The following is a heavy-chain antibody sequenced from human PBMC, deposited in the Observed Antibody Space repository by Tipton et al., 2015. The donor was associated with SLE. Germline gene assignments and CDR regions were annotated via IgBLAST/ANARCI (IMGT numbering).Heavy chain of an antibody. CDR3: AKAPTGAAALDY. D-gene: IGHD6-13*01. CDR1: GFTFDDYA. CDR2: ISWNSGSI. Sequence: RSLRLSCAASGFTFDDYAMHWVRQAPGKGLEWVSGISWNSGSIGYADSVKGRFTISRDNAKNSLYLQMNSLRAEDTALYYCAKAPTGAAALDYWGQGTLVTVSS. J-gene: IGHJ4*02. V-gene: IGHV3-9*01.